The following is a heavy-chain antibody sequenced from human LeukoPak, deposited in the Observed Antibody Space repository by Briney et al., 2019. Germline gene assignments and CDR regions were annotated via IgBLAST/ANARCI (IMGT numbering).Heavy chain of an antibody. CDR3: SRRQVSSGWAPFDY. V-gene: IGHV4-59*01. CDR1: GGSISSYY. CDR2: IYYSGST. D-gene: IGHD6-19*01. Sequence: SETLSLTCTVSGGSISSYYWSWVRQPPGKGLEWIGYIYYSGSTTYDPSLMSRVTISVDTSKNQFPLKLSSVTAADTAVYYCSRRQVSSGWAPFDYWGQGTLVTVSS. J-gene: IGHJ4*02.